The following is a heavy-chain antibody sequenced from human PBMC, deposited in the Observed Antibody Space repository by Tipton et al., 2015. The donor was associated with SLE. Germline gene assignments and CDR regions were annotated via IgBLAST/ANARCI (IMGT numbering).Heavy chain of an antibody. V-gene: IGHV4-34*01. CDR3: ARGTMGVWSGYFDGFDV. Sequence: LRLSCAVYGGSISGDYWSWIRQPPGKGLEWIGEISDSEITDYNPSLKSRVNISVDTSKNQFSLKLSSVTAADTAVYYCARGTMGVWSGYFDGFDVWGQGTTVTVSS. J-gene: IGHJ6*02. CDR2: ISDSEIT. CDR1: GGSISGDY. D-gene: IGHD3-3*01.